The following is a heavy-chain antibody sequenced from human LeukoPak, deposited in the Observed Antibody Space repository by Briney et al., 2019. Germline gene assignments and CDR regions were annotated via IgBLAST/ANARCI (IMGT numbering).Heavy chain of an antibody. J-gene: IGHJ4*02. CDR1: GYTFTSYY. CDR3: PRDWTAYSSSGSIFDH. D-gene: IGHD3-22*01. V-gene: IGHV1-46*01. Sequence: ASVKVSCKASGYTFTSYYMHWVRQAPGQGLEWMGIINPIVGSTDYAQRFQGRVTMTRDTSTNTVYMELSSLRSEDTAVYYCPRDWTAYSSSGSIFDHWGQGTLVTVSS. CDR2: INPIVGST.